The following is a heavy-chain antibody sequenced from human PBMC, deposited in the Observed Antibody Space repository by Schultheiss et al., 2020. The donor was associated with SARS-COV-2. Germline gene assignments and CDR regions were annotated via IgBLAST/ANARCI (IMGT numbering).Heavy chain of an antibody. Sequence: GGSLRLSCAASGFTFSSYGMHWVRQAPGKGLEWVAFISYDGSNKYYADSVKGRFTISRDNSKNTLYLQMNSLRAEDTAVYYCARTVATGNYYYGMDVWGQGTTVTVSS. J-gene: IGHJ6*02. D-gene: IGHD4-23*01. CDR1: GFTFSSYG. CDR2: ISYDGSNK. V-gene: IGHV3-30*03. CDR3: ARTVATGNYYYGMDV.